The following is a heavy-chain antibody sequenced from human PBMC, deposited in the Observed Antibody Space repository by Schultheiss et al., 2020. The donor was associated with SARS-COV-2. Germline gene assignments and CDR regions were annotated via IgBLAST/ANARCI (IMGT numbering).Heavy chain of an antibody. CDR1: GGSFSDYY. J-gene: IGHJ4*02. CDR2: INHSGNT. Sequence: SETLSLTCAAYGGSFSDYYWSWIRQPPGKGLEWIGEINHSGNTNYNPPLRGRVTISVDTSKNKFSLKLSSVTAADTAVYYCARGVPTPGSGWSTYYFDYWGQGTLVTVSS. CDR3: ARGVPTPGSGWSTYYFDY. V-gene: IGHV4-34*01. D-gene: IGHD6-19*01.